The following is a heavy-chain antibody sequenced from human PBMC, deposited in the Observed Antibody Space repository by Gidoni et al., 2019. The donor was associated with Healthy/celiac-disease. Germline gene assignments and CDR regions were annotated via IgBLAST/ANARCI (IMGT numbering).Heavy chain of an antibody. D-gene: IGHD2-2*01. J-gene: IGHJ6*02. CDR1: GGSISSGGYY. CDR3: ARDCRDCSSTNYYYYGMDV. CDR2: IYYSGST. Sequence: QVQLQESGPGLVKPSQTLSLTCTVSGGSISSGGYYWSWIRQHPGKGLEWIGYIYYSGSTYYNPSLKSRVTISVDTSKNQFSLKLSSVTAADTAVYYCARDCRDCSSTNYYYYGMDVWGQGTTVTVSS. V-gene: IGHV4-31*03.